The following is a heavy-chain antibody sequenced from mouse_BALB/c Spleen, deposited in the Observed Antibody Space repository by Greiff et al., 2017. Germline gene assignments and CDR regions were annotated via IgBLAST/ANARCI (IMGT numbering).Heavy chain of an antibody. Sequence: QVQLQQPGAELVRPGASVKLSCKASGYSFTSYWMNWVKQRPGQGLEWIGMIHPSDSETRLNQKFKGKATFTVDTSSSTAYMQFNSLTSEDSAVYYCARGTKYGNYAYWGQGTLVTVSA. J-gene: IGHJ3*01. CDR2: IHPSDSET. V-gene: IGHV1S127*01. CDR3: ARGTKYGNYAY. D-gene: IGHD2-1*01. CDR1: GYSFTSYW.